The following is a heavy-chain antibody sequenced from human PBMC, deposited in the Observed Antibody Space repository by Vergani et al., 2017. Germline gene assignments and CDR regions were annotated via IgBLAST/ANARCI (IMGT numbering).Heavy chain of an antibody. J-gene: IGHJ3*02. CDR2: IYTSGST. D-gene: IGHD3-22*01. CDR3: ARERITMIEDAFDI. Sequence: QVQLQESGPGLVKPSETLSLTCTVSGGSISSYYWSWIRQPPGKGLEWIGYIYTSGSTNYNPSLKSRVTISVDTSKNQFSLKLSSVTAADTAVYYCARERITMIEDAFDIWGQGTMATVSS. V-gene: IGHV4-4*09. CDR1: GGSISSYY.